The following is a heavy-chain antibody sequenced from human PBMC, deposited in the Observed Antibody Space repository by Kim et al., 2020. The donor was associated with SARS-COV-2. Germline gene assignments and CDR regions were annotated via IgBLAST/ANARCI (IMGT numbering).Heavy chain of an antibody. Sequence: ADSVKGRFTISRYNSKNPLFLQMNSLRAEDTAVYYCAKGVGSSSLSGMDVWGQGTSVTVSS. J-gene: IGHJ6*02. V-gene: IGHV3-23*01. D-gene: IGHD6-6*01. CDR3: AKGVGSSSLSGMDV.